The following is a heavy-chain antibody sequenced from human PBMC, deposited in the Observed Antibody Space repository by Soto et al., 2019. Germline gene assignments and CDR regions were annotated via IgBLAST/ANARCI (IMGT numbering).Heavy chain of an antibody. J-gene: IGHJ4*02. V-gene: IGHV3-33*01. D-gene: IGHD2-2*01. CDR1: GFTFSSYG. Sequence: GGSLRLSCAASGFTFSSYGMHWVRQAPGKGLEWVAVIWYDGSNKYYADSVKGRFTISRDNSKNTLYLQMNSLRAEDTAVYYCARDSPAAILDYWGQGTLVTVSS. CDR2: IWYDGSNK. CDR3: ARDSPAAILDY.